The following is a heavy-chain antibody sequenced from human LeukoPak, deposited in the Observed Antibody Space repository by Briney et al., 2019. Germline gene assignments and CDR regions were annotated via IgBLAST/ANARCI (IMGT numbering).Heavy chain of an antibody. J-gene: IGHJ4*02. D-gene: IGHD6-19*01. CDR2: ISGSGGST. CDR1: GFTFSSYA. Sequence: PGGSLRLSCAASGFTFSSYAMSWVRQAPGKGLEWVSAISGSGGSTYYADSVKGRFTISRDNSKNTLYLQMNSLRAEDTAVYYCAKEGSPYSSGWYPYYFDYWGQGTLATVSS. CDR3: AKEGSPYSSGWYPYYFDY. V-gene: IGHV3-23*01.